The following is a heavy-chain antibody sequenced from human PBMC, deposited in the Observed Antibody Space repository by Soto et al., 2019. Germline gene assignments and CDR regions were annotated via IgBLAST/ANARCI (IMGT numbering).Heavy chain of an antibody. Sequence: GGSLRLSCAASGFTFSSYAMSWVRQAPGKGLEWVSAISGSGGSTYYADSVKGRFTISRDNSKNTLYLQMNSLRAEDTAVYYCAKTGYSSGNYYYYYMDVWGKGTTVTVSS. D-gene: IGHD6-25*01. CDR1: GFTFSSYA. CDR3: AKTGYSSGNYYYYYMDV. CDR2: ISGSGGST. J-gene: IGHJ6*03. V-gene: IGHV3-23*01.